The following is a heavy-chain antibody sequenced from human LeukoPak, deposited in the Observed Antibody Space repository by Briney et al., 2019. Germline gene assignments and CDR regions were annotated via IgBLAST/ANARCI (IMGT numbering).Heavy chain of an antibody. CDR2: IYTSGST. CDR1: GGSISTYY. CDR3: ARPIWYSSSWSTGGWFDP. Sequence: SETLSLTCTVSGGSISTYYWSWIRQPAGKGLEWIGRIYTSGSTNYNPSLKSRVTMSVDTSKNQFSLKLSSVTAADTAVYYCARPIWYSSSWSTGGWFDPWGQGTLVTVSS. J-gene: IGHJ5*02. V-gene: IGHV4-4*07. D-gene: IGHD6-13*01.